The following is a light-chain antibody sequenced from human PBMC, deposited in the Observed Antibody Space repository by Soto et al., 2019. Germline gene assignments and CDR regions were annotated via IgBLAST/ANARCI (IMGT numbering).Light chain of an antibody. CDR1: SGSVSTSYY. CDR2: STN. J-gene: IGLJ2*01. V-gene: IGLV8-61*01. CDR3: VLYMGSDRWV. Sequence: QTVVTQEPSFSVSPGGTVTLTCGLSSGSVSTSYYPSWYQQTPGQAPRTLIYSTNTRSSGVPDRFSGSILGNKAALTITGAQADDESDYYCVLYMGSDRWVFGGGTKLTVL.